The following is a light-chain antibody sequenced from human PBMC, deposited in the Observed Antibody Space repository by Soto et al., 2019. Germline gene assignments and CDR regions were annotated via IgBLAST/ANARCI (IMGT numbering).Light chain of an antibody. V-gene: IGKV3D-15*01. CDR3: QQYNNWPPIT. CDR2: DAS. J-gene: IGKJ5*01. Sequence: EIVMTQSPATLSVSAGERATLSCRARQSVRSNLAWYQQKPGQAPRLLIYDASTRATGIPARFSGSGSGTEFILTISSRQSEDFGVYYCQQYNNWPPITFGQGTRLEIK. CDR1: QSVRSN.